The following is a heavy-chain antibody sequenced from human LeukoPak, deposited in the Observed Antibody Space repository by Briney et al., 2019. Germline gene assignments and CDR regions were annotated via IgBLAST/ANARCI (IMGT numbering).Heavy chain of an antibody. CDR1: GITLSNYG. J-gene: IGHJ4*02. CDR3: AKRGVVIRVILVGFHKEAYYFDS. V-gene: IGHV3-23*01. CDR2: LSGSGGST. D-gene: IGHD3-22*01. Sequence: GGSLRLSCAVSGITLSNYGMTWVRQAPGKGLEWVAGLSGSGGSTDYADSVKGRFTISRDNAKNTLYLQMNSLRAEDTAVYFCAKRGVVIRVILVGFHKEAYYFDSWGQGVLVTVSS.